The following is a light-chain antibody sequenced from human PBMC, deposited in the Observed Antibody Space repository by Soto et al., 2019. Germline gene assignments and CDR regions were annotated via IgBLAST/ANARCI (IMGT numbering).Light chain of an antibody. CDR1: QVISGDH. V-gene: IGKV3-20*01. CDR3: QQYGSSPYT. CDR2: VAT. J-gene: IGKJ2*01. Sequence: EIVLTQSPGTLSLSPGERATLSCRASQVISGDHLAWYHQKPGQAPRLLLYVATNRATGTPDRFSGSGSGTDFTLTISRLEPEDFAVYSCQQYGSSPYTFGQGTKLEIK.